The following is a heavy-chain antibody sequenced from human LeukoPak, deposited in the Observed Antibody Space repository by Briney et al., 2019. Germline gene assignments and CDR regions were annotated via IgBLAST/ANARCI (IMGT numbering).Heavy chain of an antibody. J-gene: IGHJ4*02. V-gene: IGHV3-66*04. CDR1: GFTVSSNY. CDR2: IYSGGDT. Sequence: PGGSLILSCAASGFTVSSNYMTWVRQAPGKGLEWVSVIYSGGDTYYADSVRGRFTISRDNSKNTLYLQMHSLRAEDTAVYYCARRDYSNYSYDYWGQGTLVTVSS. D-gene: IGHD4-11*01. CDR3: ARRDYSNYSYDY.